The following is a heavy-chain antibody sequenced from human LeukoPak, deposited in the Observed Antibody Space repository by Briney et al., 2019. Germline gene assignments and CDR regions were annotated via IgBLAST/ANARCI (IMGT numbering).Heavy chain of an antibody. Sequence: KPSETLSLTCAVYGGSFSGYYWSWLRQPPGKGLEWIGEINHSGSTNYNPSLKSRVTISVDTSKNQFSLKLSSVTAADTAVYYCAREDILTDGNWFDPWGQGALVTVSS. CDR2: INHSGST. CDR3: AREDILTDGNWFDP. J-gene: IGHJ5*02. V-gene: IGHV4-34*01. D-gene: IGHD3-9*01. CDR1: GGSFSGYY.